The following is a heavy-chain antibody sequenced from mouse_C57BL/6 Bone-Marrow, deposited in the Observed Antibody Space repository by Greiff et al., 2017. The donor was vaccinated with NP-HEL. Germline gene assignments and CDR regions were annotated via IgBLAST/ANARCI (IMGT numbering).Heavy chain of an antibody. J-gene: IGHJ3*01. CDR1: GYTFTDYY. D-gene: IGHD2-4*01. CDR2: INPYNGGT. V-gene: IGHV1-19*01. Sequence: VQLQQSGPVLVKPGASVKMSCKASGYTFTDYYMNWVKQSHGKSLEWIGVINPYNGGTSYNQKFKGKATLTVDKSSSTAYMELNSLTSEDSAVYYCASKSLYDYDGAWFAYWGQGTLVTVSA. CDR3: ASKSLYDYDGAWFAY.